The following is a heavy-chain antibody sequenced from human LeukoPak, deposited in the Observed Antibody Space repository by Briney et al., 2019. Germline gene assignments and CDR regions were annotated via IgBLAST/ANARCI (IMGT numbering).Heavy chain of an antibody. CDR2: IWFDGTEK. CDR1: GLTFRNYA. J-gene: IGHJ4*02. CDR3: ATDRKVGTWDPRFNY. V-gene: IGHV3-33*03. Sequence: GTSLRLSCAASGLTFRNYAMHWVRQAPGGRLEWVAVIWFDGTEKYYAASVMGRFTISRDNAKSSLYLQMNSLRAEDTAIYYCATDRKVGTWDPRFNYWGQGTLVTVSS. D-gene: IGHD4-23*01.